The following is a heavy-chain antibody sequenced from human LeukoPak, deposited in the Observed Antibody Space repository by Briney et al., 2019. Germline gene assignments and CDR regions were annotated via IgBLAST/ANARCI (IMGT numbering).Heavy chain of an antibody. CDR2: ISYTGAI. V-gene: IGHV4-59*01. CDR1: VGSIRNYY. Sequence: SETLSLTCTVSVGSIRNYYGSWIRQPPGNGLECIGYISYTGAINYNPSRKSRFTLSLATPKNQFSLKLSSVTAADTAVYYCARDRFGYSYGLGYYYYSMDVWGQGTTVTVSS. J-gene: IGHJ6*02. D-gene: IGHD5-18*01. CDR3: ARDRFGYSYGLGYYYYSMDV.